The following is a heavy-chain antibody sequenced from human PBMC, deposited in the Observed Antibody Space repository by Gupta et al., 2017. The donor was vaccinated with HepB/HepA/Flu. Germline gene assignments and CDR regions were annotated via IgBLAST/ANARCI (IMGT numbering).Heavy chain of an antibody. CDR2: ISHDGTVT. J-gene: IGHJ4*02. V-gene: IGHV3-74*01. CDR3: TSDVAWIFFDY. CDR1: GFPFNTYV. Sequence: EVQLVESGGGLVQPGGSVRLSCAASGFPFNTYVMHWVRQAPGKGLEWVARISHDGTVTNYADSVRGRFTISRDNTKNTVYLQVSSLRAEDTAVYYCTSDVAWIFFDYWGQGTLVTVSS. D-gene: IGHD3-3*01.